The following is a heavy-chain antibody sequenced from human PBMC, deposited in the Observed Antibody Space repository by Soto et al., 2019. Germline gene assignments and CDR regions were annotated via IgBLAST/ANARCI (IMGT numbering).Heavy chain of an antibody. D-gene: IGHD3-10*01. CDR2: INPNSGST. Sequence: ASVKVSCKASGYTFTGYYMHWVRQAPGQGLEWMGWINPNSGSTNYAQKFQGRVTMTRDTSISTAYTELSRLRSDDTAVYYCARFAGMVYFDYWGQGTLVTVSS. V-gene: IGHV1-2*02. CDR1: GYTFTGYY. J-gene: IGHJ4*02. CDR3: ARFAGMVYFDY.